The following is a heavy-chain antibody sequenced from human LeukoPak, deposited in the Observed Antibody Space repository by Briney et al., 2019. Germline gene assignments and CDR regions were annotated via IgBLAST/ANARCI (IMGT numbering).Heavy chain of an antibody. J-gene: IGHJ5*02. Sequence: ASVKVSCKASGYTFTSYGISWVRQAPGQGLEWMGWISAYNGNTNYAQKLQGRVTMTTDTSTSTAYMELRSLRSDDTAVYYCARDTRIQLWNWFDPWGQGTLSPSPQ. V-gene: IGHV1-18*01. D-gene: IGHD5-18*01. CDR3: ARDTRIQLWNWFDP. CDR1: GYTFTSYG. CDR2: ISAYNGNT.